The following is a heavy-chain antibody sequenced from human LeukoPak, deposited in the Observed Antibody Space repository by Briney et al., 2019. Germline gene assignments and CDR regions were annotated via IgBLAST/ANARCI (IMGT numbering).Heavy chain of an antibody. CDR2: VSGDGGST. V-gene: IGHV3-74*01. J-gene: IGHJ4*02. CDR1: GFTFSNHW. Sequence: GGSLRLSCVASGFTFSNHWMHWVRQAPGKGLVWVSRVSGDGGSTTYVDSVKGRFTISRDNSKNTLYLQMNSLRAEDTAVYYCATSGSYYRFEYWGQGTLVTVSS. CDR3: ATSGSYYRFEY. D-gene: IGHD1-26*01.